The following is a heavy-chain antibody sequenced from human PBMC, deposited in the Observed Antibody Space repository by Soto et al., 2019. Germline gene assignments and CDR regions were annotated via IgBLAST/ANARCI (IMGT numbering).Heavy chain of an antibody. D-gene: IGHD3-10*01. CDR2: IYYSGST. CDR3: ARSRHYYGSGSYYGRLYYYYGMDA. CDR1: GGSISSSSYY. Sequence: SETLSLTCTVSGGSISSSSYYWGWLRQPPGKGLEWIGSIYYSGSTNYNPSLKSRVTISVDTSKNQFSLKLSSVTAADTAVYYCARSRHYYGSGSYYGRLYYYYGMDAWGQGTTVTVSS. J-gene: IGHJ6*02. V-gene: IGHV4-39*07.